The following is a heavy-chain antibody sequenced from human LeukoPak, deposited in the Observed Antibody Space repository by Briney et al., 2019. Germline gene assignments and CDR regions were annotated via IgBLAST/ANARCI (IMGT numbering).Heavy chain of an antibody. CDR3: AELGITMIGGV. Sequence: GGSLRLSCAASGFTFSSYAMNWVRQAPGKGLEWVSSISGGGGSTYYADSVKGRFTISRDNAKNSLYLQMNSLRAEDTAVYYCAELGITMIGGVWGKGTTVTISS. J-gene: IGHJ6*04. D-gene: IGHD3-10*02. CDR1: GFTFSSYA. CDR2: ISGGGGST. V-gene: IGHV3-23*01.